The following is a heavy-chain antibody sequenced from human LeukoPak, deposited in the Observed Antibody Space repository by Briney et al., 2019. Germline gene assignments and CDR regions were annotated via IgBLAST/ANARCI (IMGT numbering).Heavy chain of an antibody. D-gene: IGHD2-2*01. CDR3: ARGQDQLLIENWFDP. V-gene: IGHV4-39*07. CDR2: IYSSGST. CDR1: GGSVSTANYF. J-gene: IGHJ5*02. Sequence: SETLSLTCAVSGGSVSTANYFWAWIRQSPGKGLEWIGSIYSSGSTYYNPPLKSRVTISVDRSKNQFSLKLSSVTAADTAVYYCARGQDQLLIENWFDPWGQGTLVTVSS.